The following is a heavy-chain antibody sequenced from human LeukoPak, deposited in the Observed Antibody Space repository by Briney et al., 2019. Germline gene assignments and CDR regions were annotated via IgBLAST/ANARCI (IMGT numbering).Heavy chain of an antibody. J-gene: IGHJ5*02. CDR1: GFTFSSYS. V-gene: IGHV3-21*01. D-gene: IGHD3-22*01. Sequence: PGGSLRLSCAASGFTFSSYSMNWVRQAPRKGLEWVSSISSSSSYIYYADSVKGRFTISRDNAKNSLYLQMNSLRAEDTAVYYCARDLGYYYDSSGYYPNWFDPWGQGTLVTVSS. CDR2: ISSSSSYI. CDR3: ARDLGYYYDSSGYYPNWFDP.